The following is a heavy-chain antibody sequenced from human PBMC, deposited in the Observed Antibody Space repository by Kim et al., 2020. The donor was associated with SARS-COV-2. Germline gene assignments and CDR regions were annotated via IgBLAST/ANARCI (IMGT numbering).Heavy chain of an antibody. CDR1: GGSFSGYY. D-gene: IGHD6-19*01. Sequence: SETLSLTCAVYGGSFSGYYWSWIRQPPGKGLEWIGEINHSGSTNYNPSLKSRVTISVDTSKNQFSLKLSSVTAADTAVYYCARAGAAVAGYDYWGQGTL. CDR3: ARAGAAVAGYDY. CDR2: INHSGST. V-gene: IGHV4-34*01. J-gene: IGHJ4*02.